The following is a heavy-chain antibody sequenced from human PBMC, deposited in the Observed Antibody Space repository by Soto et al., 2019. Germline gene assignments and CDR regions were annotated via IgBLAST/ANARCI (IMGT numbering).Heavy chain of an antibody. D-gene: IGHD3-3*01. CDR2: ISGNGGTT. CDR1: GFRFSSYA. CDR3: AKGREHTMFGVDTLFDY. Sequence: EVQLLESGGGLVQPGGSLRLSCAASGFRFSSYAMSWVRQAPGKGLEWVSVISGNGGTTYYADSAMGRFTISRDNSESMLYLQMNSLRPEDTAIYYCAKGREHTMFGVDTLFDYWGQGTLLTVSS. J-gene: IGHJ4*02. V-gene: IGHV3-23*01.